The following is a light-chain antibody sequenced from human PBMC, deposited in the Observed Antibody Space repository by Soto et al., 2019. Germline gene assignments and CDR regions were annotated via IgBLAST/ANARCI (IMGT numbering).Light chain of an antibody. CDR2: QAS. CDR3: QHYDVYPYA. V-gene: IGKV1-5*03. J-gene: IGKJ2*01. CDR1: QSVGSI. Sequence: DIQMTQSPSTLSASVGDRVTISCRASQSVGSILAWYQQKPGKVPKLLIFQASTLEPGVPSRFSGSGSGTEFILSISSLQPDDFATYYCQHYDVYPYAFGQGTKVEIK.